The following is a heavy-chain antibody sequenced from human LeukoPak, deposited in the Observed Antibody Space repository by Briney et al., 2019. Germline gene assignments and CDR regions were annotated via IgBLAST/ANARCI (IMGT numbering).Heavy chain of an antibody. CDR1: GFTFSDYN. CDR3: ARDGGYEMGRDY. CDR2: ITNGGSTI. V-gene: IGHV3-11*04. D-gene: IGHD5-12*01. J-gene: IGHJ4*02. Sequence: GGSLRLSCAASGFTFSDYNMNWVRQAPGKGLEWVSYITNGGSTIHHADSVKGRFTISRDNAKKTLYLQMNSLRAEDTAVYYCARDGGYEMGRDYWGQGTLVTVSS.